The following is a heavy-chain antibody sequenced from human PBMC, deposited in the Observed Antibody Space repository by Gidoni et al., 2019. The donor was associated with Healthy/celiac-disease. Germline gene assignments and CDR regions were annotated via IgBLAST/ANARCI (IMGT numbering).Heavy chain of an antibody. V-gene: IGHV4-34*01. Sequence: QVQLQQWGAGLLKPSETLSLTCAVYGGSFSGYFWSWIRQPPGKGLEWIGEINHSGSTNYNPSLKSRVTISVDTSKNQFSLKLSSVTAADTAVYYCARVIRARNYYDSSGYYYVPSYFDYWGQGTLVTVSS. CDR3: ARVIRARNYYDSSGYYYVPSYFDY. CDR2: INHSGST. D-gene: IGHD3-22*01. J-gene: IGHJ4*02. CDR1: GGSFSGYF.